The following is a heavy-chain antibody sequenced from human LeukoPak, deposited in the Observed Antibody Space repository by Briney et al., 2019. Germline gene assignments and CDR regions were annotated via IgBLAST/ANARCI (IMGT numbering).Heavy chain of an antibody. CDR1: GFTFSSYS. CDR3: ARMYRTWGAFDI. V-gene: IGHV3-48*04. CDR2: ISSSGSTI. D-gene: IGHD1-26*01. Sequence: GGSLRLSCAVSGFTFSSYSMNWVRQAPGKGLEWVSYISSSGSTIYYADSVKGRFTISRDNAKNSLYLQMNSLRAEDTAVYYCARMYRTWGAFDIWGQGTMVTVSS. J-gene: IGHJ3*02.